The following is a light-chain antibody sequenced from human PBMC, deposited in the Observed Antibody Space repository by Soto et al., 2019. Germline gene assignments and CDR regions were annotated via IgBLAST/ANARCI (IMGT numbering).Light chain of an antibody. Sequence: QAVVTQPPSVSGAPGQRVTLACTGSSSNIGAGYDVHWYQQVPGTAPKLLIYGNSNRPSGVPDRFSASKSGTSASLAITGLQAEDEADYYCQSYDSSLSGSVVFGGGTKLTVL. CDR2: GNS. CDR1: SSNIGAGYD. V-gene: IGLV1-40*01. CDR3: QSYDSSLSGSVV. J-gene: IGLJ2*01.